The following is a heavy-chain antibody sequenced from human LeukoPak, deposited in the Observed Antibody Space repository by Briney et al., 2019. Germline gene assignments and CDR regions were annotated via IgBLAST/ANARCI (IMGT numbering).Heavy chain of an antibody. CDR2: IIPILGIA. V-gene: IGHV1-69*04. Sequence: SVKVSCKASGGTFSSYAISWVRQAPGQGLEWMGRIIPILGIANYAQKFQGRVTITADKSTGTAYMELSSLRSEDTAVYYCARGSSYYGSGTGGAPGTFDYWGQGTLVTVSS. CDR3: ARGSSYYGSGTGGAPGTFDY. CDR1: GGTFSSYA. D-gene: IGHD3-10*01. J-gene: IGHJ4*02.